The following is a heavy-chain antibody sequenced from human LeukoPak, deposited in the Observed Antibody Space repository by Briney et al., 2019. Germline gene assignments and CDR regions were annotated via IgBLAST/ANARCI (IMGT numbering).Heavy chain of an antibody. V-gene: IGHV3-7*03. CDR3: ARDRTIAYSSYYFDY. CDR1: GFTFSSYW. D-gene: IGHD5-18*01. CDR2: IKQDGSEK. J-gene: IGHJ4*02. Sequence: LSCAASGFTFSSYWMSWVRQAPGKGLEWVANIKQDGSEKYYVDSVKGRFTISRDNAKNSLYLQMNSLRAEDTAVYYCARDRTIAYSSYYFDYWGQGTLVTVSS.